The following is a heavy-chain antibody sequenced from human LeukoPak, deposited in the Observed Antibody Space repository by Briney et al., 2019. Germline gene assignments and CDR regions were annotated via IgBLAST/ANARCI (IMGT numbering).Heavy chain of an antibody. Sequence: SETLSLTCAVYGGSFSCYYWSWIRQPPGKGLEWIGEINHSGSTNYNPSLKSRVTISVDTSKNQFSLKLSSVTAADTAVYYCARGRLHYDFWSGYYTPNWFDPWGQGTLVTVSS. D-gene: IGHD3-3*01. V-gene: IGHV4-34*01. J-gene: IGHJ5*02. CDR1: GGSFSCYY. CDR2: INHSGST. CDR3: ARGRLHYDFWSGYYTPNWFDP.